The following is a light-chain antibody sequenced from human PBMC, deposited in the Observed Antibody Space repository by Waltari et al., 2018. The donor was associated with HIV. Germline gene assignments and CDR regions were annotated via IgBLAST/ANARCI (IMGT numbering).Light chain of an antibody. J-gene: IGLJ2*01. CDR2: KDN. Sequence: VSPGQTATITCSGDSLSKQYTSWYKQRPGQAPVLLISKDNKRPSGIPERFSGSTSGTTVTLAISRVQPDDEADYYCQSSDTSGTSVIFGGGTKLTVL. CDR3: QSSDTSGTSVI. V-gene: IGLV3-25*03. CDR1: SLSKQY.